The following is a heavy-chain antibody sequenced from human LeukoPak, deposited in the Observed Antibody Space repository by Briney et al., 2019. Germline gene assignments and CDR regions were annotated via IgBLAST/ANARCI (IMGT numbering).Heavy chain of an antibody. J-gene: IGHJ4*02. D-gene: IGHD6-19*01. Sequence: PSETLSLTCAVYGGSFSGYYWSWIRQPAGKGLEWIGRIYKSGSTNYNPSLKSRVTISVNTPKNQFSLKLSSVTAADTAVYYCAREHPSTPYSSGWYDYFDYWGQGTLVTVSS. CDR1: GGSFSGYY. V-gene: IGHV4-4*07. CDR2: IYKSGST. CDR3: AREHPSTPYSSGWYDYFDY.